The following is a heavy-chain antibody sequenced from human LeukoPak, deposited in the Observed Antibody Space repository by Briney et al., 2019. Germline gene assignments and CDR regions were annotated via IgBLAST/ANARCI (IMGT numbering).Heavy chain of an antibody. D-gene: IGHD3-9*01. Sequence: GGSLRLSCAASGFTFGSYWMHWVRQAPGKGLVWVSRINSDGSSTSYADSVKGRFTISRDNAKNTLYLQMNSLRAEDTAVYYCARETLLTGKDYWGQGTLVTVSS. CDR1: GFTFGSYW. J-gene: IGHJ4*02. CDR3: ARETLLTGKDY. CDR2: INSDGSST. V-gene: IGHV3-74*01.